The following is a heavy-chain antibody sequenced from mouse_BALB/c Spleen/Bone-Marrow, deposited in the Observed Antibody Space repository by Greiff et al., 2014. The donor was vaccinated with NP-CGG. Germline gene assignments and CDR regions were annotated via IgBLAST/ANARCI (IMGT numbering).Heavy chain of an antibody. V-gene: IGHV1-26*01. CDR1: GYSFTGYY. CDR2: INPYNGAT. J-gene: IGHJ1*01. CDR3: ARGYGNYDYWYFDV. Sequence: EVQLQQSGPELVKPGASVKISCKASGYSFTGYYMHWVKQSHVKSLEWIGRINPYNGATSYNQNFKDKASLTVDKSSSTAYMELHSLTSEDSAVYYCARGYGNYDYWYFDVWGARTTVTVSS. D-gene: IGHD2-1*01.